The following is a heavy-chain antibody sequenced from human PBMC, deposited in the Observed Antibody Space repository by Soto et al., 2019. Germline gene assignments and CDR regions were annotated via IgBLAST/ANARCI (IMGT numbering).Heavy chain of an antibody. V-gene: IGHV6-1*01. CDR1: GDSVSSNSAA. CDR2: TYYRSNWYN. CDR3: ARDLVVLVVAALSYYYYGIDV. Sequence: PSQTLSLTCAISGDSVSSNSAAWNWIRQSPSRGLEWLGRTYYRSNWYNDYAVSVKSRITINPDTSKNQFSLQRNSVTPEDTAVYYCARDLVVLVVAALSYYYYGIDVWGQGTTVTVSS. J-gene: IGHJ6*02. D-gene: IGHD2-15*01.